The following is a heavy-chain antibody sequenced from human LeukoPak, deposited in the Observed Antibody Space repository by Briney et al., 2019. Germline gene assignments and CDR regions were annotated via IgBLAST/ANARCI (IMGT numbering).Heavy chain of an antibody. V-gene: IGHV4-34*01. Sequence: SETLSLTCAVYGGSFSGYYWSWIRQPPGKGLEWIGEINHSGSTNYNPSLKSRVTISVDTSKNQFSLKLSSVTAADTAVYYCARGPWVIAADFFDYWGRGTLVTVSS. J-gene: IGHJ4*02. CDR1: GGSFSGYY. CDR2: INHSGST. CDR3: ARGPWVIAADFFDY. D-gene: IGHD6-13*01.